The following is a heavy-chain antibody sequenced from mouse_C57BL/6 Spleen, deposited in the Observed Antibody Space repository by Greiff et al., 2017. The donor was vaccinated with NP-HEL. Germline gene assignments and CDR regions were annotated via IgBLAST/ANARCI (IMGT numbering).Heavy chain of an antibody. D-gene: IGHD1-1*01. Sequence: EVKLVESGGGLVQPGGSLKLSCAASGFTFSDYGMAWVRQAPRKGPEWVAFISNLAYSIYYADTVTGRFTISREKAKNTLYLEMSSLRSEDTAMYYCARASYYGSSPYYAMDYWGQGTSVTVSS. CDR1: GFTFSDYG. J-gene: IGHJ4*01. V-gene: IGHV5-15*01. CDR2: ISNLAYSI. CDR3: ARASYYGSSPYYAMDY.